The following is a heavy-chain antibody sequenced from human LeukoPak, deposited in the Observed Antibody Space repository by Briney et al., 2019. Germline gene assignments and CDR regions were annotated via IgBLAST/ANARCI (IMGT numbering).Heavy chain of an antibody. CDR3: VRDPPIIAAAGTSNDY. Sequence: ASVKVSCKASGYTFTSYAMNWVRQAPGQGLEWMGWINTNTGNPTYAQGFTGRFVFSLDTSVSTAYLQISSLKAEDTAVYYCVRDPPIIAAAGTSNDYWGQGTLVTVSS. CDR2: INTNTGNP. CDR1: GYTFTSYA. D-gene: IGHD6-13*01. J-gene: IGHJ4*02. V-gene: IGHV7-4-1*02.